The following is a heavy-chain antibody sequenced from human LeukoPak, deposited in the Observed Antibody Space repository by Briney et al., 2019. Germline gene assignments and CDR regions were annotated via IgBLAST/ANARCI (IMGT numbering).Heavy chain of an antibody. CDR3: TKGCRYCSGGSQDY. D-gene: IGHD2-15*01. Sequence: GGSLRLSCAASGFTFSSYVMHWVRQAPGKGLEWVAIISYDGSNEYYADSVKGRFTISRDNSKNTLYLQMNSLRAEDTAVYYCTKGCRYCSGGSQDYWGQGTLVAVSS. CDR2: ISYDGSNE. CDR1: GFTFSSYV. V-gene: IGHV3-30*04. J-gene: IGHJ4*02.